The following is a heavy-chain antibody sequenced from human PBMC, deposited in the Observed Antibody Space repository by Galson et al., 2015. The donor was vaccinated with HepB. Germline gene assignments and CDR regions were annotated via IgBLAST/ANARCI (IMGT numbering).Heavy chain of an antibody. V-gene: IGHV1-3*01. CDR2: INVGNGNT. D-gene: IGHD2-21*01. J-gene: IGHJ6*03. CDR3: ARAAYCGGDCYSTYGPYYYMDV. Sequence: SVKVSCKASGYTFTSYAMHWVRQAPGQRLEWMGWINVGNGNTKYSQKFQGRVTITRDTSASTADMELRSLRSDDTAVYYCARAAYCGGDCYSTYGPYYYMDVWGKGTTVTVSS. CDR1: GYTFTSYA.